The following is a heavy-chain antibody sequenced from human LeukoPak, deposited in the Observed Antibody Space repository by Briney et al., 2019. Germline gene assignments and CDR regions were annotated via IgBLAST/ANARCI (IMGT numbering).Heavy chain of an antibody. CDR3: ARDIRIAVAATSNYYYGMDV. V-gene: IGHV3-9*01. D-gene: IGHD6-19*01. CDR2: ISWNSGSI. Sequence: GGSLRLSCAASGFTFSSYAMSWVRQAPGKGLEWVSRISWNSGSIAYADSVKGRFTISRDNAKNSLYLQMNSLRAEDTALYYCARDIRIAVAATSNYYYGMDVWGQGTTVTVSS. CDR1: GFTFSSYA. J-gene: IGHJ6*02.